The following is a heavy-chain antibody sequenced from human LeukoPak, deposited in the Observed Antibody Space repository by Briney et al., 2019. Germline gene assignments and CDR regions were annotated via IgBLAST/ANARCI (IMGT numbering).Heavy chain of an antibody. CDR3: ARESVVGATVGYYYYMDV. Sequence: GSSVKVSFKASGGTFSNYTISWVRQAPGQGLEWMGRIIPILGIANYAQKFQGRVTITADKSTSTAYMELCSLRSEDTAVYYCARESVVGATVGYYYYMDVWGKGTTVTVSS. CDR2: IIPILGIA. CDR1: GGTFSNYT. D-gene: IGHD1-26*01. J-gene: IGHJ6*03. V-gene: IGHV1-69*04.